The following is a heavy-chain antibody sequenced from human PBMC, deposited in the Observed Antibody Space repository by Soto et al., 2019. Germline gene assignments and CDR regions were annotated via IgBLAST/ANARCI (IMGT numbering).Heavy chain of an antibody. Sequence: QVQLQESGPGLVKPSQTLSLTCTVSGGSISSGDYYWSWIRQPPGKGLEWIGYIYYSGSTYYNPSLXSXVXIXXDXSXXXFXLXLXXXXAADTAVYYCARAQGSGFLVSWGQGTLVTVSS. D-gene: IGHD3-10*01. J-gene: IGHJ4*02. CDR3: ARAQGSGFLVS. V-gene: IGHV4-30-4*01. CDR1: GGSISSGDYY. CDR2: IYYSGST.